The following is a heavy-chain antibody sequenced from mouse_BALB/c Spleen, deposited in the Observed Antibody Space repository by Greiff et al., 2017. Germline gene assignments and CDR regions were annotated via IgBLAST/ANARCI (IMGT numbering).Heavy chain of an antibody. J-gene: IGHJ1*01. D-gene: IGHD1-1*01. CDR3: ARGILRYDWYFDV. V-gene: IGHV1-20*02. CDR2: INPYNGDT. Sequence: VHVKQSGPELVKPGASVKISCKASGYSFTGYFMNWVMQSHGKSLEWIGRINPYNGDTFYNQKFKGKATLTVDKSSSTAHMELRSLASEDSAVYYCARGILRYDWYFDVWGAGTTVTVSS. CDR1: GYSFTGYF.